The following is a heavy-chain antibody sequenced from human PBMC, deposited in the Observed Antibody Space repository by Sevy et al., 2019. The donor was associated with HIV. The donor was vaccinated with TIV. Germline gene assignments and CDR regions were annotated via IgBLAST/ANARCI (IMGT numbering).Heavy chain of an antibody. CDR2: ISYSGST. V-gene: IGHV4-59*01. Sequence: SETLSLTCTVSGGSISSYYWSWNRQPPGKGLEWIGYISYSGSTNDNPSLRSRVTISIDTSKNQFSLRLSSVSAADTAVYYCARGGGRTDWGMDVWGPGTTVTVSS. CDR3: ARGGGRTDWGMDV. D-gene: IGHD1-1*01. CDR1: GGSISSYY. J-gene: IGHJ6*02.